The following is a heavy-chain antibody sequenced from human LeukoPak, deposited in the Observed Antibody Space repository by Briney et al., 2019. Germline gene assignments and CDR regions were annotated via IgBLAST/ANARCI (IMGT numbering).Heavy chain of an antibody. J-gene: IGHJ4*02. CDR2: MNQDGSEK. CDR3: ARDAALYRLFDY. CDR1: GFTFSSYW. Sequence: PGGSLRLSCAASGFTFSSYWMTWVRQAPGKGLEWVANMNQDGSEKYYVDSVKGRFTISRDNAKNSLYLQMNSLRAEDTAVYYCARDAALYRLFDYWGQGTLVTGSS. V-gene: IGHV3-7*01. D-gene: IGHD2-15*01.